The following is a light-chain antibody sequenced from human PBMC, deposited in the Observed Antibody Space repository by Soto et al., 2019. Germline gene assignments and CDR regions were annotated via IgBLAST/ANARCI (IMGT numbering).Light chain of an antibody. V-gene: IGLV3-21*02. J-gene: IGLJ2*01. CDR3: ATWDGSLPAEV. Sequence: SYELTQPPSVSVAPGQTARITCGGNDIGSRVVHWFHLKPGQAPVLVVHDDSARPSGIPERFSGSKSGTSGTLDITGLQTGDEADYYCATWDGSLPAEVFGGGTKLTVL. CDR2: DDS. CDR1: DIGSRV.